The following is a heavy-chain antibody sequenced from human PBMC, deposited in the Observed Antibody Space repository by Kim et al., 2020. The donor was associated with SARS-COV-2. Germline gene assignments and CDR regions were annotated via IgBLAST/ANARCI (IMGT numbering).Heavy chain of an antibody. Sequence: SDGQKFQGRVTMTRDTSTSKVYMELSSLRSEDTAVYYCARGYWLFYYFDYWGQGTLVTVSS. D-gene: IGHD2-21*01. V-gene: IGHV1-46*01. J-gene: IGHJ4*02. CDR3: ARGYWLFYYFDY.